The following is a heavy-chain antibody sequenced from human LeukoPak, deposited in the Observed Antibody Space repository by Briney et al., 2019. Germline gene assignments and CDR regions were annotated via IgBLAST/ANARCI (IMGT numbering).Heavy chain of an antibody. CDR2: ISSSSSYI. D-gene: IGHD1-26*01. CDR1: GFTFSSYS. CDR3: ARDGVARGGSYGLDFDY. V-gene: IGHV3-21*01. J-gene: IGHJ4*02. Sequence: GGSLRLSCAASGFTFSSYSMNWVRQAPGKGLEWVLSISSSSSYIYYADSVKGRFTNSRDNAKNSLYLQMNSLRAEDTAVYYCARDGVARGGSYGLDFDYWGQGTLVTVSS.